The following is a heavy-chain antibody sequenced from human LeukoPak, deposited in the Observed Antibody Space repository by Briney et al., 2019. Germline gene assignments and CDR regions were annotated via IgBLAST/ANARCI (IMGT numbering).Heavy chain of an antibody. CDR3: ARDLVVVGFDY. CDR2: IKQDGSEK. CDR1: GFTFSNYW. J-gene: IGHJ4*02. D-gene: IGHD2-2*01. Sequence: GGSLRLSCAASGFTFSNYWMSWVRQAPGKGLEWVANIKQDGSEKYYVDSVKGRFTISRDNAKNSLYLQMNSLRAEDTAVYYCARDLVVVGFDYWGQGTLVTVSS. V-gene: IGHV3-7*01.